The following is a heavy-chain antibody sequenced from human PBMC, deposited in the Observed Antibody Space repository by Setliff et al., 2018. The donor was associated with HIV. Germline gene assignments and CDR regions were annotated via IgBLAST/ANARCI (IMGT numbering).Heavy chain of an antibody. CDR1: GFAFTTNA. J-gene: IGHJ3*02. V-gene: IGHV3-53*04. CDR2: IYAAGST. CDR3: ARVSKSSPDAFDI. Sequence: PGGSLRLSCAASGFAFTTNAMGWVRQAPGKGLEWVSVIYAAGSTYYADSVKGRFTISRHNSKNTLYLQLNSLRAEDTAVYYCARVSKSSPDAFDIWGQGTMVTVSS. D-gene: IGHD6-13*01.